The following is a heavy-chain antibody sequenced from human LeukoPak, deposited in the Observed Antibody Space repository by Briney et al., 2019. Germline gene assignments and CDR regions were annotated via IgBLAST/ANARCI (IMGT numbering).Heavy chain of an antibody. D-gene: IGHD1-7*01. CDR1: EYSFTNYW. Sequence: GESLKISCKGSEYSFTNYWIGWVRQMPGKGLEWMGIIYPGDSDIRHSPSFQGQVTISADKSISTAYLQWSSLKASDTAMYYCARQGGTGTTRNWFDPWGQGTLVTVSS. CDR2: IYPGDSDI. V-gene: IGHV5-51*01. J-gene: IGHJ5*02. CDR3: ARQGGTGTTRNWFDP.